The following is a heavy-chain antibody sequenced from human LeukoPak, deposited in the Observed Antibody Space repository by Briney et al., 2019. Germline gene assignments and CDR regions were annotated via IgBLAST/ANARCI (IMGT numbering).Heavy chain of an antibody. V-gene: IGHV1-46*01. J-gene: IGHJ4*02. CDR1: GYTFTSYY. CDR3: ARKRGSSYGLDY. D-gene: IGHD5-18*01. Sequence: ASVRVSCKASGYTFTSYYMHWVRQAPGQGLEWMGIINPSGGSTNYAQKFQGRVTMTRDTSTSTVYMELSSLRSEDTAVYYCARKRGSSYGLDYWGQGSLVTVSS. CDR2: INPSGGST.